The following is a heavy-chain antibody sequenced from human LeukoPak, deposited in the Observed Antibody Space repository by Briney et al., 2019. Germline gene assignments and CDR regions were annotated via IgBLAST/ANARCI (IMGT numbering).Heavy chain of an antibody. Sequence: GGSLRLSCAASGFTFSSYWMNWVRQAPGKGLEWVANIKQDGSEKYYVDSVKGRFTISRDNAKNSLYLQMNSLRAEDTAVYYCARDGYYDFWSGYYPNLDYWGQGTLVTVSS. CDR1: GFTFSSYW. J-gene: IGHJ4*02. CDR3: ARDGYYDFWSGYYPNLDY. V-gene: IGHV3-7*03. CDR2: IKQDGSEK. D-gene: IGHD3-3*01.